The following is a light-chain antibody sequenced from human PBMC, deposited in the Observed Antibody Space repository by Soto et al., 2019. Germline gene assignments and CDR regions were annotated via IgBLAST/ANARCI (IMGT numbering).Light chain of an antibody. CDR3: MQALQTPLT. Sequence: DILMTQSPLSLPVTPGEPASISCRSSQSLLFSNGYNYLDWYLQKPGQSPQLLIYLGSNRASGVPDRFSGSGSCTDFTLKISRVEAEDFGVYFCMQALQTPLTFGGGTKVEIK. CDR1: QSLLFSNGYNY. V-gene: IGKV2-28*01. J-gene: IGKJ4*01. CDR2: LGS.